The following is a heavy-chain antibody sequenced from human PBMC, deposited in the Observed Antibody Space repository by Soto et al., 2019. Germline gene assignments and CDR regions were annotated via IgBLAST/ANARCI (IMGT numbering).Heavy chain of an antibody. CDR3: ARGRTRGGYLRQLRRGLTADY. CDR2: INPSGGST. Sequence: GASVKVSCKASGYTFTSYYMHWVRQAPGQGLEWMGIINPSGGSTSYAQKFQGRVTMTRDTSTSTVYMELSSLRSADTAVYYCARGRTRGGYLRQLRRGLTADYWGQGTLVTVSS. V-gene: IGHV1-46*01. J-gene: IGHJ4*02. CDR1: GYTFTSYY. D-gene: IGHD5-12*01.